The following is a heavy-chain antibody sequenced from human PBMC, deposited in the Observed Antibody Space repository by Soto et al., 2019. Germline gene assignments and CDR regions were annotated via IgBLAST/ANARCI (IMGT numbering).Heavy chain of an antibody. V-gene: IGHV3-48*01. Sequence: EVQLVESGGGLVQPGGSLRLSCAASGFTFSSYSMNWVRQAPGKGLEWVSYISSSSSTIYYADYVKGRFTISRDNAKNSLYLQMNSLRAEDTAVYYCARDSHTYYYGSGSYYTDYWGQGTLVTVSS. CDR2: ISSSSSTI. D-gene: IGHD3-10*01. CDR1: GFTFSSYS. CDR3: ARDSHTYYYGSGSYYTDY. J-gene: IGHJ4*02.